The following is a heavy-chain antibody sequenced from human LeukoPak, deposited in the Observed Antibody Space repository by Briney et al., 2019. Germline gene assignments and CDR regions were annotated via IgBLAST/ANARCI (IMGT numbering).Heavy chain of an antibody. V-gene: IGHV4-39*01. CDR1: GGSISSSSYS. J-gene: IGHJ5*02. CDR2: IYYSGST. Sequence: SETLSLTCTVSGGSISSSSYSWGWIRQPPGKGLEWIGSIYYSGSTYYNPSLKSRVTISVDTSKNQFSLKLSSVTAADTAVYYCARQLDYLLNWFDPWGQGTLVTVSS. D-gene: IGHD2/OR15-2a*01. CDR3: ARQLDYLLNWFDP.